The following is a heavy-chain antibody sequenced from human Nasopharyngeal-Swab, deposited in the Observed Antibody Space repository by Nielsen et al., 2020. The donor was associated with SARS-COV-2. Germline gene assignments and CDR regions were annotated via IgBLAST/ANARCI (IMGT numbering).Heavy chain of an antibody. J-gene: IGHJ5*02. Sequence: SETLSLTCTVSGGSISSYYWSWIRQPPGKGLEWIGYIYYSGSTNYNPSLKSRVTISVDTSKNQFSLKLSSVTAADTAVYYCARGQTDYGVYRWFDPWGQGTLVTVSS. CDR3: ARGQTDYGVYRWFDP. CDR2: IYYSGST. V-gene: IGHV4-59*12. D-gene: IGHD4-17*01. CDR1: GGSISSYY.